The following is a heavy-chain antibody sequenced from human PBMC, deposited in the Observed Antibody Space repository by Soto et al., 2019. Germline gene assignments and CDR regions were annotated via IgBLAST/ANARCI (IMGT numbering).Heavy chain of an antibody. J-gene: IGHJ5*02. CDR1: GYSFTSYW. D-gene: IGHD2-2*02. CDR3: ARVEHQLLYYRWFVP. Sequence: EVQLVQSGAEVKKPGESLKISCKGSGYSFTSYWIGWVRQMPGKGLEWMGIIYPGDSDTRYSPSFQGQVTISADKSISTAYRQWTSLKASDTAMYYCARVEHQLLYYRWFVPWGQGTLVTVSS. CDR2: IYPGDSDT. V-gene: IGHV5-51*03.